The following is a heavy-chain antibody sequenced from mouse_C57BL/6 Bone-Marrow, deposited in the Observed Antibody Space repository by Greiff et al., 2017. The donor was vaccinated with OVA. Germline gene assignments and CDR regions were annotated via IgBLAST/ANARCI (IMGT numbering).Heavy chain of an antibody. J-gene: IGHJ4*01. V-gene: IGHV1-63*01. CDR2: IYPGGGYT. Sequence: QVQLQQSGAELVRPGTSVKMSCKASGYTFTNYWIGWAKQRPGHGLEWIGDIYPGGGYTNYNEKFKGKATLTADKSSSTAYRQFSSLTSEDSAIYYCARSAAQAPYYAMDYWGQGTSVTVSS. CDR3: ARSAAQAPYYAMDY. CDR1: GYTFTNYW. D-gene: IGHD3-2*02.